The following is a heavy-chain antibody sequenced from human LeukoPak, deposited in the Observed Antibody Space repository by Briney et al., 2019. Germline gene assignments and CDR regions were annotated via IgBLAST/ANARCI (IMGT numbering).Heavy chain of an antibody. D-gene: IGHD1-26*01. CDR2: INHSGST. J-gene: IGHJ5*02. CDR3: ARVGEYSGSENWFDP. V-gene: IGHV4-34*01. CDR1: GGSFGGYY. Sequence: SETLSLTCAVYGGSFGGYYWRWIRQPPGKGLEWIGEINHSGSTNYNPSLRSRVTISVDTSKNQFSLKLSSVAAADTAVYYCARVGEYSGSENWFDPWGQGTLVTVSS.